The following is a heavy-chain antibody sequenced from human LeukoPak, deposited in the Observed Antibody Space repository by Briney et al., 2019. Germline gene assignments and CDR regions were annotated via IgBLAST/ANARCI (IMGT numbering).Heavy chain of an antibody. CDR2: ISYDGSNK. D-gene: IGHD2-2*03. CDR3: ARDGDGVSWIRALKSIPHFQH. J-gene: IGHJ1*01. Sequence: PGGSLRLSCAASGFTFSSYAMHWVRQAPGKGLEWVAVISYDGSNKYYADSVKGRFTISRDNSKNTLYLQMNSLRAEDTAVYYCARDGDGVSWIRALKSIPHFQHWGQGTLVTVSS. V-gene: IGHV3-30-3*01. CDR1: GFTFSSYA.